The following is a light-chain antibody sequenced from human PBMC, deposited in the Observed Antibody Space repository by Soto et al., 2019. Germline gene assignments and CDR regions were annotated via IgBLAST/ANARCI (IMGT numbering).Light chain of an antibody. J-gene: IGKJ2*02. CDR2: DAY. V-gene: IGKV3-11*01. CDR3: QHRAKWPST. CDR1: QSVDRY. Sequence: EVVLTQSPDTLSLSPGETATLSCRASQSVDRYVAWYQQKVGQAPRLLIYDAYTRATGVGARFAGSASAKYFILTISSLQPEDFVVYYWQHRAKWPSTFGPGTKVEMK.